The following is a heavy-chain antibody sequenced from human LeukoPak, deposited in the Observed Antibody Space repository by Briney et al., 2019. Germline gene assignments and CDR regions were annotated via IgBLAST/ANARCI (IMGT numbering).Heavy chain of an antibody. V-gene: IGHV4-30-2*01. Sequence: SQTLSLTCTVSGGSISSSGYYWSWIRQPPGKGLEWIGYIYHSGSTYYNPSLKSRVTISVDRSKNQFSLKLSSVTAADTAVYYCARTVPSYWYFDLWGRGTLVTVSS. CDR2: IYHSGST. CDR3: ARTVPSYWYFDL. D-gene: IGHD4-17*01. CDR1: GGSISSSGYY. J-gene: IGHJ2*01.